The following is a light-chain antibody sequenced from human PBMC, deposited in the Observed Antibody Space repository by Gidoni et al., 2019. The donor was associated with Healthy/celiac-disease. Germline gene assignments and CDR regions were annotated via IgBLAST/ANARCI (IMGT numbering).Light chain of an antibody. J-gene: IGLJ1*01. CDR3: NSRDSSGNPSGG. Sequence: SSELTQDPAVSVALGQTVRITCQGDSLRSYYASWYQQKPGQAPVLVIYGKNNRPSGIPDRFSGSSSGNTASLTITGAQAEDEADYYCNSRDSSGNPSGGFGTGTKVTVL. V-gene: IGLV3-19*01. CDR1: SLRSYY. CDR2: GKN.